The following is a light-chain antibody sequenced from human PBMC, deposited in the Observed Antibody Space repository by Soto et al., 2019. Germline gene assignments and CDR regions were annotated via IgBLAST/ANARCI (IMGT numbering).Light chain of an antibody. J-gene: IGKJ1*01. CDR3: HQYGNSPQT. CDR2: GAS. Sequence: EVVLTQSPGTLSLSPGERATLSCRASQSVSRSYLAWYQQKPGQAPRLLIYGASSRATGIPDRFSGSGSGTVFTLTINILEPDDFAVYYCHQYGNSPQTFGQGTKVDI. CDR1: QSVSRSY. V-gene: IGKV3-20*01.